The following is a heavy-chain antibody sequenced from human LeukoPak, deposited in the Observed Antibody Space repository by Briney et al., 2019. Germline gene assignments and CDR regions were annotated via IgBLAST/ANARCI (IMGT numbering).Heavy chain of an antibody. D-gene: IGHD4-17*01. Sequence: GGSLRLSCAASGFTFSGSAMHWVRQASGKGLEWVGRIRSKANSYATAYAASVKGRFTISRDDSKNTAYLQMNSLKTEDTAVYYCTRPPVIYGDYDKTHFDYWGQGTLVTVSS. J-gene: IGHJ4*02. CDR2: IRSKANSYAT. V-gene: IGHV3-73*01. CDR1: GFTFSGSA. CDR3: TRPPVIYGDYDKTHFDY.